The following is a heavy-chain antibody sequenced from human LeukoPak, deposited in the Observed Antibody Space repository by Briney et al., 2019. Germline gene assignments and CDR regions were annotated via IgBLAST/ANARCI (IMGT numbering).Heavy chain of an antibody. Sequence: GGSLRLSCAASGLTFSSHWMHWVRQAPGKGLEWVSVIYGGGNIYYADSVKGRFTISRDNSKNTLYLQMNSLRAEDTAVYYCARGAGYNYPYYFDYWGQGTLVTVSS. CDR3: ARGAGYNYPYYFDY. J-gene: IGHJ4*02. V-gene: IGHV3-53*01. CDR1: GLTFSSHW. D-gene: IGHD5-24*01. CDR2: IYGGGNI.